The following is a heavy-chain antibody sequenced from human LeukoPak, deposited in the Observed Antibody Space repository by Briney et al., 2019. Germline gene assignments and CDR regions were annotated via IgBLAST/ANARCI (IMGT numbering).Heavy chain of an antibody. D-gene: IGHD3-3*01. V-gene: IGHV3-21*01. CDR1: GFTFSSYS. CDR3: ARALPYYDFWSGSTCFDY. J-gene: IGHJ4*02. CDR2: ISSSSSYI. Sequence: PGGSLRLSCAASGFTFSSYSMNWVRQAPGKGLEWASSISSSSSYIYYADSVKGRFTISRDNAKNSLYLQMNSLRAEDTAVYYCARALPYYDFWSGSTCFDYWGQGTLVTVSS.